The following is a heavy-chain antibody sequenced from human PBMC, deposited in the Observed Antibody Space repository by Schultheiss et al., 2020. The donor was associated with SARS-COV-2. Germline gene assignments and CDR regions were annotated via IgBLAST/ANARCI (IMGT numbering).Heavy chain of an antibody. CDR1: GLTVSSNY. CDR3: AREKVVITAAGLDY. J-gene: IGHJ4*02. D-gene: IGHD2-15*01. CDR2: SDTSGGS. Sequence: GGSLRLSCASSGLTVSSNYMSWVRQAPGEGLEWVSASDTSGGSTYADSVKGRFTISRDNSKNTLFLQLNSLRREDTAVYYCAREKVVITAAGLDYWGQGALVTVSS. V-gene: IGHV3-66*03.